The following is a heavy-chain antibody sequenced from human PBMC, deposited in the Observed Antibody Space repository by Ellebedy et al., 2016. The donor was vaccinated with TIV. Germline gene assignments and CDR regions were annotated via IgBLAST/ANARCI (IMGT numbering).Heavy chain of an antibody. CDR1: GFTFSSYG. V-gene: IGHV3-30*03. CDR2: ISFDGSKK. CDR3: ALLVGKAAADWPAEDY. Sequence: GESLKISXAVSGFTFSSYGMHWVRQAPGKGLEWVAVISFDGSKKYYVDSVKGRFTISRDNSKNTLDLQMNSLRAEDTAVYYCALLVGKAAADWPAEDYWGQGILVTVSS. D-gene: IGHD6-25*01. J-gene: IGHJ4*02.